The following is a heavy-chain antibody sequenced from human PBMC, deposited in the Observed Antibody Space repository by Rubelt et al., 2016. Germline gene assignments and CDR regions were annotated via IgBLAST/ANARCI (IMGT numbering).Heavy chain of an antibody. CDR1: GGTFSSYA. D-gene: IGHD3-10*01. CDR3: ARVLQSGELFLESYYYGMDV. V-gene: IGHV1-69*04. CDR2: IIPILGIA. Sequence: QVQLVQSGAEVKKPGSSVKVSCKASGGTFSSYAISWVRQAPGQGLEWMGRIIPILGIANYAQKFQGRVTITADKSTSTAYMELSSLRSEDTAVYYCARVLQSGELFLESYYYGMDVWGQGTTVTVSS. J-gene: IGHJ6*02.